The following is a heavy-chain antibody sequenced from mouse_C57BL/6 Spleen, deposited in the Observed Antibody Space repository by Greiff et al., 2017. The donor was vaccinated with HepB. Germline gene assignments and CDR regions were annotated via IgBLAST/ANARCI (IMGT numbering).Heavy chain of an antibody. Sequence: VQLQQSGAELVRPGSSVKLSCKASGYTFTSYWMHWVKQRPIQGLEWIGNIDPSDSETHYNQKFKDKATLTVDKSSSTAYMQLSSLTSEDSAVYYCARSYDGYLFAYWGQGTLVTVSA. V-gene: IGHV1-52*01. CDR2: IDPSDSET. J-gene: IGHJ3*01. CDR3: ARSYDGYLFAY. D-gene: IGHD2-3*01. CDR1: GYTFTSYW.